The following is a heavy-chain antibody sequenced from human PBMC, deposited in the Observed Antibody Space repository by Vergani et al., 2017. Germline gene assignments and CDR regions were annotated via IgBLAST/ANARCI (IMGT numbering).Heavy chain of an antibody. D-gene: IGHD3-22*01. V-gene: IGHV5-51*01. Sequence: EVQLVQSGAEVKKPGESLKISCKGSGYSFTSYWIGWVRQMPGKGLEWMGIIYPGDSDTRYSPSFQGQVTISADKSISTADLQWSSLKASDTAMYYVASLMRYYYGSSAIPTGGWFDPWGQGTLVTVSS. CDR1: GYSFTSYW. J-gene: IGHJ5*02. CDR2: IYPGDSDT. CDR3: ASLMRYYYGSSAIPTGGWFDP.